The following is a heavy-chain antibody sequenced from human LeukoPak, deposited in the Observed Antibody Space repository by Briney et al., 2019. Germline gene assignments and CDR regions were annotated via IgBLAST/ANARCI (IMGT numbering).Heavy chain of an antibody. J-gene: IGHJ5*02. D-gene: IGHD3-10*01. V-gene: IGHV4-59*12. CDR2: IYYSGST. Sequence: SETLSLTCTVSGGSISSYYWSWIRQPPGKGLEWIGYIYYSGSTNYNPSLKSRVTISVDTSKNQFSLKLSSVTAADTAVYYCARGRGAGSAMVRGVNSHNWFDPWGQGTLVTVSS. CDR3: ARGRGAGSAMVRGVNSHNWFDP. CDR1: GGSISSYY.